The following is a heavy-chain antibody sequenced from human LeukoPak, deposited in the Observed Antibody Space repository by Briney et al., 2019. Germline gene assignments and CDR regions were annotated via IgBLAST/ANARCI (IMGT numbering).Heavy chain of an antibody. J-gene: IGHJ3*01. D-gene: IGHD5-24*01. CDR2: IKSSGSST. Sequence: GGSLTLSCAASGFTFSSYAMSWVRQAPGKGLEWVSSIKSSGSSTYYGDAVKGRFTISRDNSENTLYLQMNSLRAEDTALYYCAKDRREGYPRDSFDVWGQGTAVTVSS. CDR3: AKDRREGYPRDSFDV. V-gene: IGHV3-23*01. CDR1: GFTFSSYA.